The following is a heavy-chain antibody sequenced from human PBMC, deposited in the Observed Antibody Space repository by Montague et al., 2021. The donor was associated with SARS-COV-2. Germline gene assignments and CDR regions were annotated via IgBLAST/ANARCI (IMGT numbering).Heavy chain of an antibody. CDR3: ARLHCSSTSCYYLFFAETSHFDY. CDR1: GGSISSSSYY. J-gene: IGHJ4*02. V-gene: IGHV4-39*01. Sequence: SETLSLTCTVSGGSISSSSYYWGWIRQPPGRGLEWIGSIYYSGSTYYNPSLKSRVTISVDTSKNQFSLKLSSVTAADTAVYYCARLHCSSTSCYYLFFAETSHFDYWGQGTLDTVSS. CDR2: IYYSGST. D-gene: IGHD2-2*01.